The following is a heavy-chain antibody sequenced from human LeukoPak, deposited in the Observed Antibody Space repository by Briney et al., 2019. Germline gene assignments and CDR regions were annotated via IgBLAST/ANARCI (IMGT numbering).Heavy chain of an antibody. J-gene: IGHJ4*02. V-gene: IGHV4-39*01. D-gene: IGHD4-17*01. CDR2: IYYSGST. CDR3: ASRSTVTTFGYYFDY. Sequence: SETLSLTCAVSGGSISSISYYWGWIRHPPGKGLEWVGSIYYSGSTYYNPSLKSRVTISVDTSKNPCSLTLSSVSAADTAVYYCASRSTVTTFGYYFDYWGQGTLVTVSS. CDR1: GGSISSISYY.